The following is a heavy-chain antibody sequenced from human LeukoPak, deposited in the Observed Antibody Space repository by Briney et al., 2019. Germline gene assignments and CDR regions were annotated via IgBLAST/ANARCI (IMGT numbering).Heavy chain of an antibody. CDR2: FDPEDGET. CDR3: ATSAYVSSGYDY. J-gene: IGHJ4*02. V-gene: IGHV1-24*01. D-gene: IGHD3-22*01. Sequence: GASVKVSCTVSGYTLTELSMHWVRQAPGKGLEWMGGFDPEDGETIYAQKFQGRVTMTEDTSTDTAYMELSSLRSEDTAVYYCATSAYVSSGYDYWGQGTLVTVSS. CDR1: GYTLTELS.